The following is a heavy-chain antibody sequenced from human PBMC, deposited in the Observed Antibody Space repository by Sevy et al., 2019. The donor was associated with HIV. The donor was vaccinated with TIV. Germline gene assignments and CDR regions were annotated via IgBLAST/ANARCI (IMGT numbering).Heavy chain of an antibody. CDR1: GFTFSKYW. CDR3: ARDDGNYYFHY. V-gene: IGHV3-7*01. J-gene: IGHJ4*02. CDR2: IKQDAGQK. Sequence: GGSLRLSCAASGFTFSKYWMGWVRQAPGKGLEWVANIKQDAGQKYYVDSVKGRFTISRDNAKNSLYLQMNSQRAEDTDVYFCARDDGNYYFHYWGQGTLVTVSS. D-gene: IGHD1-7*01.